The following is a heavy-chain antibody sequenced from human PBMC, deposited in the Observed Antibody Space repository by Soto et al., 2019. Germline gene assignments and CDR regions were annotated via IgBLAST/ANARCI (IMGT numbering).Heavy chain of an antibody. CDR1: GFTFSSHS. V-gene: IGHV3-21*01. D-gene: IGHD1-7*01. Sequence: PGGSLRLSCEASGFTFSSHSMNWVRQAPGKGLEWVSSIGSSSTYIYYADSVKGRFTISRDNVKKSLYLHMSSLRDEDTAVYYCARDHGTSFHYYYGMDVWGRGTTVTVSS. J-gene: IGHJ6*02. CDR3: ARDHGTSFHYYYGMDV. CDR2: IGSSSTYI.